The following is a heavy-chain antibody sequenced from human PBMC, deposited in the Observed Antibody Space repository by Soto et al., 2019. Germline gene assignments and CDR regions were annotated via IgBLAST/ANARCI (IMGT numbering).Heavy chain of an antibody. CDR2: INPSGGST. CDR3: ARDEGFDYDILTGFPGYMDY. CDR1: GYTFTSYY. J-gene: IGHJ4*02. D-gene: IGHD3-9*01. V-gene: IGHV1-46*01. Sequence: ASVKVSCKASGYTFTSYYMHWVRQAPGQGLEWMGIINPSGGSTSYAQKFQGRVTMTRDTSTSTVYMELSSLRSEDTAVYYCARDEGFDYDILTGFPGYMDYWGQGTLVTVSS.